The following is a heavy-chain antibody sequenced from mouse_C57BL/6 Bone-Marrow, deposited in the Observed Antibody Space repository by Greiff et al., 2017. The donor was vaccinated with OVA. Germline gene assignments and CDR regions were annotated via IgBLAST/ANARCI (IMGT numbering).Heavy chain of an antibody. J-gene: IGHJ4*01. CDR1: GYTFTDYE. V-gene: IGHV1-15*01. CDR3: TRGDSNYYAIDY. Sequence: QVQLQQSGAELVRPGASVTLSCKASGYTFTDYEMHWVKQTPVHGLEWIGAIDPETGGTAYNQKFKGKAILTADKSSSTAYMALRSLTSEDSAVYYCTRGDSNYYAIDYWGQGTSVTVSS. D-gene: IGHD2-5*01. CDR2: IDPETGGT.